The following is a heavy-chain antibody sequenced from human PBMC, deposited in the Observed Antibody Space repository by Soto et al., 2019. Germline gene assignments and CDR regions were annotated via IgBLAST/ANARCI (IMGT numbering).Heavy chain of an antibody. CDR3: ARSAGNAGRFSES. CDR2: IYPGDSDT. CDR1: GYTFTSYW. Sequence: GESLKISCKGSGYTFTSYWIGWVRQMPGEGLEWLGVIYPGDSDTRYSPSFQGQVTISADKSINTAYLQWGSLKASDSAIYYCARSAGNAGRFSESRGQGTLVTVSS. V-gene: IGHV5-51*01. D-gene: IGHD2-15*01. J-gene: IGHJ4*02.